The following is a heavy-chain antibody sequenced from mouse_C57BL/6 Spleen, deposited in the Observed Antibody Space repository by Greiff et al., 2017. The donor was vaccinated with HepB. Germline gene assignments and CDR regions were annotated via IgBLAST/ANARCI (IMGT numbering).Heavy chain of an antibody. J-gene: IGHJ4*01. CDR1: GYTFTDYY. V-gene: IGHV1-26*01. D-gene: IGHD2-1*01. Sequence: EVQLQQSGPELVKPGASVKISCKASGYTFTDYYMNWVKQSHGKSLEWIGDINPNNGGTSYNQKFKGKATLTVDKSSSTAYMELRSLTSEDSAVYYCAPYGNLDAMDYWGQGTSVTVSS. CDR3: APYGNLDAMDY. CDR2: INPNNGGT.